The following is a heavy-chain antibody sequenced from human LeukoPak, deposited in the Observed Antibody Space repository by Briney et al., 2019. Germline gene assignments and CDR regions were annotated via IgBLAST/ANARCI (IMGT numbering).Heavy chain of an antibody. D-gene: IGHD5-24*01. CDR3: ARRLQHNWFDP. CDR2: IYHSGST. V-gene: IGHV4-38-2*01. CDR1: GYSISSGYY. J-gene: IGHJ5*02. Sequence: KPSETLSLTCAVSGYSISSGYYWGWIRQPPGKGLEWIGSIYHSGSTYYNPSLKSRVTISVDTSKNQFSLKLSSVTAADTAVYYSARRLQHNWFDPWGQGTLVTVSS.